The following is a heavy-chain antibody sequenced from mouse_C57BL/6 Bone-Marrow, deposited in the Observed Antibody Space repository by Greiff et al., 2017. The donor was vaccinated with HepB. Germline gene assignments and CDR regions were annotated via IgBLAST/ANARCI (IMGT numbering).Heavy chain of an antibody. Sequence: EVMLVESGAELVKPGASVKLSCTASGFNIKDTYMNWVKQRPEQGLEWIGRIDPANGNTKYDPKFQGKATITADTSSNTAYLQLSSLTSEDTAVYYCARGLGKDYWGRGNTLTVSS. V-gene: IGHV14-3*02. CDR2: IDPANGNT. J-gene: IGHJ2*01. CDR3: ARGLGKDY. CDR1: GFNIKDTY. D-gene: IGHD4-1*01.